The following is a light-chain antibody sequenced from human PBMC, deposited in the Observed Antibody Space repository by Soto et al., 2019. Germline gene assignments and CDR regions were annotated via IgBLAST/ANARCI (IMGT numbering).Light chain of an antibody. CDR3: QQANSFPPT. V-gene: IGKV1D-12*01. CDR2: AAS. J-gene: IGKJ5*01. Sequence: DIQMTQSASSVSASVGYRFTITCRASQGIRSWLAWYQQKPGKAPKLLIYAASSLQSGVPSRSRGSGSGTDFTLTISSLQPEDFETYYCQQANSFPPTFGQGTRLEIK. CDR1: QGIRSW.